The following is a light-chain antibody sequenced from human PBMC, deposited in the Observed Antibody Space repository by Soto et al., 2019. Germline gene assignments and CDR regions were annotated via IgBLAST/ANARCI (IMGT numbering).Light chain of an antibody. CDR3: QSHDSSLNSWV. CDR2: GNT. CDR1: SSNIGAGYD. J-gene: IGLJ3*02. V-gene: IGLV1-40*01. Sequence: QLVLTQPPSMSGAPGQRVTISCTGSSSNIGAGYDVHWYQHLPGTAPKLLIYGNTNRPSGVPDRFSGSKSGTSASLAITGIQAEDEADYYCQSHDSSLNSWVFGGGTKLTVL.